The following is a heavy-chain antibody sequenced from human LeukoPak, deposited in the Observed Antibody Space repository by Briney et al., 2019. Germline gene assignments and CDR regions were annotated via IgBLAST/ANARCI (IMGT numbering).Heavy chain of an antibody. J-gene: IGHJ4*02. D-gene: IGHD3-9*01. CDR3: ARGRYYYDILTGYYTGAPAAYYFDY. Sequence: SETLSLTCAVYGGSFSGYYWSWIRQPPGKGLEWIGEINHSGSTNYNPSHKSRVTISVDTSKNQFSLKLSSVTAADTAVYYCARGRYYYDILTGYYTGAPAAYYFDYWGQGTLVTVSS. V-gene: IGHV4-34*01. CDR1: GGSFSGYY. CDR2: INHSGST.